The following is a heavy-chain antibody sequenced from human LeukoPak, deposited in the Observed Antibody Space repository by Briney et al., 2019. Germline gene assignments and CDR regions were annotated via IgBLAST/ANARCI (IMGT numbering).Heavy chain of an antibody. CDR1: GYTFTSYF. Sequence: ASVKVSCTASGYTFTSYFMHWVRQTPGQGLEWMGIINPSGGSTSYAQKFQGRVTMTRDTSTSTVYMELSSLRSEDTAVYYCARTAGRTFDYWGQGTLVTVSS. CDR3: ARTAGRTFDY. CDR2: INPSGGST. D-gene: IGHD6-6*01. V-gene: IGHV1-46*01. J-gene: IGHJ4*02.